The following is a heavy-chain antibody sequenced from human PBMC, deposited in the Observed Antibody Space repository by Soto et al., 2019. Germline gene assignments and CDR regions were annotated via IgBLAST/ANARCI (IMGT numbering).Heavy chain of an antibody. J-gene: IGHJ6*01. V-gene: IGHV3-21*05. Sequence: GGSLSLSCAASGLTLSTSSMNWVRQAPGKGLEWISYIRRHTSDKAYADSVKGRFTISRDSAKNTLYLQMDSLRAEDTAVYYCAKDQGIAASHGIDWGQGTMVTVSS. CDR3: AKDQGIAASHGID. D-gene: IGHD6-13*01. CDR1: GLTLSTSS. CDR2: IRRHTSDK.